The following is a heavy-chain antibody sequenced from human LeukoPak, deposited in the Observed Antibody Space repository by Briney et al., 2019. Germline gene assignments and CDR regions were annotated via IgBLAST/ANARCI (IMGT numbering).Heavy chain of an antibody. CDR2: IYPGDSYT. J-gene: IGHJ5*02. CDR3: ARSRGDNNWFDP. Sequence: GESLKISCKASGYIFTNFWLGWVRQMPGKGLEWMGIIYPGDSYTRYSPSFEGQVTISADKSISTAYLQLGSLKASDTAMYYCARSRGDNNWFDPWGQGTLVTVSS. V-gene: IGHV5-51*01. CDR1: GYIFTNFW. D-gene: IGHD7-27*01.